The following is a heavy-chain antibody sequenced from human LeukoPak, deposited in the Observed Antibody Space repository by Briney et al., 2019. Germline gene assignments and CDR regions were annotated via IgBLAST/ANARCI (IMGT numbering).Heavy chain of an antibody. J-gene: IGHJ5*02. V-gene: IGHV4-61*01. CDR1: GGSISSSSYY. CDR2: IYYSGST. CDR3: ARDLLEYYYGSGSQGFDP. D-gene: IGHD3-10*01. Sequence: SETLSLTCTVSGGSISSSSYYWGWIRQPPGKGLEWIGYIYYSGSTNYNPSLKSRVTISVDTSKNQFSLKLSSVTAADTAVYYCARDLLEYYYGSGSQGFDPWGQGTLVTVSS.